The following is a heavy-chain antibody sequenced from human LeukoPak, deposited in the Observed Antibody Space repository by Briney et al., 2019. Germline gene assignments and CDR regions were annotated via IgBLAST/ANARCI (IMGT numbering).Heavy chain of an antibody. V-gene: IGHV4-34*01. CDR3: ARVRTTVTTVAYFDGVFDY. CDR2: INHSGST. Sequence: SETLSLTCAVYGGSFSGYYWSWIRQPPGKGLEWIGEINHSGSTYYNPSLKSRVTISVDTSKNQFSLKLSSVTAADTAVYYCARVRTTVTTVAYFDGVFDYWGQGTLVTVSS. J-gene: IGHJ4*02. D-gene: IGHD4-17*01. CDR1: GGSFSGYY.